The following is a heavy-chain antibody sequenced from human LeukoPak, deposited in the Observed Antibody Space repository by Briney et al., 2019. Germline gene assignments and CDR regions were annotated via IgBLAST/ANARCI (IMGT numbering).Heavy chain of an antibody. CDR2: ISSSSSTI. D-gene: IGHD1-7*01. CDR3: ARDKYNWNYKAAFDI. CDR1: GFTFSSYS. Sequence: GGSLRLSCAASGFTFSSYSMNWVRQAPGKGLEWVSYISSSSSTIYYADSVKGRFTISRDNAKNSLYLQMNSLRAEDTAVYYCARDKYNWNYKAAFDIWGQGTMVTVSS. J-gene: IGHJ3*02. V-gene: IGHV3-48*04.